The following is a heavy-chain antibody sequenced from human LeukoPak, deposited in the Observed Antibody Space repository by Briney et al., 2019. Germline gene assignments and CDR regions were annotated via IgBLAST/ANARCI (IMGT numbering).Heavy chain of an antibody. CDR2: IYYSGST. CDR1: GGSISSSSYY. D-gene: IGHD3-3*01. V-gene: IGHV4-39*01. J-gene: IGHJ4*02. Sequence: SETLSLTCTVSGGSISSSSYYWGWIRQRPGKGLEWIGSIYYSGSTYYNPSLKSRVTISVDTSKNQFSLKLSSVTAADTAVYYCASDSTIFGVARQYWGQGTLVTVSS. CDR3: ASDSTIFGVARQY.